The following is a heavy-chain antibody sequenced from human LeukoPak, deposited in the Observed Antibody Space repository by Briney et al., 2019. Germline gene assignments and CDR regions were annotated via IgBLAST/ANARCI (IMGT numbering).Heavy chain of an antibody. CDR2: FKSKTDGGTI. CDR3: TTWGSSFDN. D-gene: IGHD3-16*01. Sequence: SGGPRRLSCAALGLTFTYAGMSGVRKSPGMGLQWVGRFKSKTDGGTIDYASPVKGRFTISRDDSKNTLYLQMSSLKTQDTAVYYCTTWGSSFDNWGQGTLVTVSS. J-gene: IGHJ4*02. CDR1: GLTFTYAG. V-gene: IGHV3-15*01.